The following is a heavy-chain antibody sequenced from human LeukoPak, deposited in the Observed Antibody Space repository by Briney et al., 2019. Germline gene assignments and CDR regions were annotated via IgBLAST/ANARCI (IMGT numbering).Heavy chain of an antibody. CDR2: ITYDGSST. V-gene: IGHV3-74*01. J-gene: IGHJ4*02. CDR3: ARANSGWSIDY. D-gene: IGHD6-19*01. CDR1: GFTFTSYW. Sequence: PRRPLRLSCAASGFTFTSYWIHWVRQAPRKGRRWVSYITYDGSSTTYADSVKGRFTISRDNARNTVYLQMNSLRAEDTAIYYCARANSGWSIDYWGQGTLVSVSS.